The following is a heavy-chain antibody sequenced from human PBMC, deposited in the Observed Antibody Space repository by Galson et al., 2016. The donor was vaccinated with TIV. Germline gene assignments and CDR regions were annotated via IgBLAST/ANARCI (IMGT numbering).Heavy chain of an antibody. Sequence: SETLSLTCSVSGGSLTSSDSYWGWIRQPPGKGLEWIGSINYSGNTYYNPSLQSRVTISVDTSKNQFSLKLSSVTAADTAVYYCAREHSGTSFGPCDYWGQGTLVTASS. J-gene: IGHJ4*02. CDR3: AREHSGTSFGPCDY. D-gene: IGHD1-26*01. CDR1: GGSLTSSDSY. V-gene: IGHV4-39*07. CDR2: INYSGNT.